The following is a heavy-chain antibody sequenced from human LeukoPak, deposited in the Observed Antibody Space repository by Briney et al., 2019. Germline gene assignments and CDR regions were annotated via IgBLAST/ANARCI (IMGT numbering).Heavy chain of an antibody. Sequence: PGGSLRLSCAASGFTFSDYYMSWIRQAPGKGLEWVSYISSSGSTIYYADSVKGRFTISRDNAKNSLYLQMNSLRAEDTAVYYCASPLGYCSSTSCYYDYYMDVWGKGTTVTVSS. D-gene: IGHD2-2*01. V-gene: IGHV3-11*01. J-gene: IGHJ6*03. CDR3: ASPLGYCSSTSCYYDYYMDV. CDR2: ISSSGSTI. CDR1: GFTFSDYY.